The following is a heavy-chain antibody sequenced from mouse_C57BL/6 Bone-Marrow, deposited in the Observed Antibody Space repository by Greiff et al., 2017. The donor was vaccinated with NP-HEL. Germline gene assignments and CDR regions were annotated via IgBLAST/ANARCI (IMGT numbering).Heavy chain of an antibody. V-gene: IGHV5-16*01. Sequence: EVKLVESEGGLVQPGRSMKLSCTASGFTFSDYYMAWVRQVPEKGLEWVANINYDGSSTYYLDSLKSRFIISRDNAKNILYLQMSSLKSEDTATYYCAREEDVNAMDYWGQGTSVTVSS. J-gene: IGHJ4*01. CDR1: GFTFSDYY. CDR2: INYDGSST. CDR3: AREEDVNAMDY.